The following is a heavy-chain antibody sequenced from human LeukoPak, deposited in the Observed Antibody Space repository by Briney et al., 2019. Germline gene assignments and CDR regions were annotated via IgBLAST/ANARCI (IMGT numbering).Heavy chain of an antibody. CDR3: ARGNDYVWGSYRYTTRYFDY. V-gene: IGHV4-34*01. CDR1: GGSFSGYY. D-gene: IGHD3-16*02. CDR2: INHSGST. J-gene: IGHJ4*02. Sequence: SETLSLTCAVYGGSFSGYYWSWIRQPPGKGLEWIGEINHSGSTNYNPSLKSRVTISVDTSKNQFSLKLSSVTAADTAVYYCARGNDYVWGSYRYTTRYFDYWGQGILVTVSS.